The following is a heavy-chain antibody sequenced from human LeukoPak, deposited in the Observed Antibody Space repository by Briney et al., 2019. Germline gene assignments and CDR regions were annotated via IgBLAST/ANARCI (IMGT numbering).Heavy chain of an antibody. CDR2: ISSSSSTI. D-gene: IGHD3-10*01. V-gene: IGHV3-48*01. CDR1: GFTFSSYE. J-gene: IGHJ3*02. Sequence: GGSLRLSCAASGFTFSSYEMNWVRQAPGKGLEWVSYISSSSSTIYYVDSVKGRFTISRDNAKNSLYLQMNSLRAEDTAVYYCAKASSWFGDNDAFDIWGQGTMVTVSS. CDR3: AKASSWFGDNDAFDI.